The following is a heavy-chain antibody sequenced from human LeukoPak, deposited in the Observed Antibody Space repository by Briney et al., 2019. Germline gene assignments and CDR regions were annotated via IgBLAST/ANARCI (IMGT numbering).Heavy chain of an antibody. V-gene: IGHV3-30*18. J-gene: IGHJ4*02. CDR2: ISYDGSNK. CDR1: GFTLSSYG. Sequence: PGGSLRLSCAASGFTLSSYGMHWVRQAPGKGLEWVAVISYDGSNKYYADSVKGRFTISRDNSKNTLYLQMNSLRAEDTAVYYCAKDRWRAVAGYFDYWGQGTLVTVSS. D-gene: IGHD6-19*01. CDR3: AKDRWRAVAGYFDY.